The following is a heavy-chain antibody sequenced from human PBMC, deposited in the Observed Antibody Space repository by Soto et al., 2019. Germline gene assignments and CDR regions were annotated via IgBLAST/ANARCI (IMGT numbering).Heavy chain of an antibody. J-gene: IGHJ4*02. D-gene: IGHD6-19*01. V-gene: IGHV3-30*18. CDR3: IKDGSSGYYRFDY. CDR1: GFTFSFYG. Sequence: PGGSLRLSCAASGFTFSFYGMHWVRQGPGKGLEWVALISYDGTNKNYAESVKGRFTISRDNSKNTLYLQMNSLRGEDTAVYYCIKDGSSGYYRFDYWGQGTLVTVSS. CDR2: ISYDGTNK.